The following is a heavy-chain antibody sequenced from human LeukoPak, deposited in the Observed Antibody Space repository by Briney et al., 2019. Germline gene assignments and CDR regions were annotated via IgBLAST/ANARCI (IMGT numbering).Heavy chain of an antibody. CDR3: ARALSFYGSEFYYMDV. CDR1: GYTFTSYY. D-gene: IGHD3-10*01. CDR2: INPSGGST. Sequence: GASVKVSCKASGYTFTSYYMHWVRQAPGQGLEWMGIINPSGGSTSYAQKFQGRVTMTRDTSTSTVYMELSSLRSEDTAVYYCARALSFYGSEFYYMDVWGKGTTVTISS. J-gene: IGHJ6*03. V-gene: IGHV1-46*01.